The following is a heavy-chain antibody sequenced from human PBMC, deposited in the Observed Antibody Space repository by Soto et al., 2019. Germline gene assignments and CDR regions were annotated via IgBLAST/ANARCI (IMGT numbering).Heavy chain of an antibody. Sequence: GGSLRLSCATSGFTFSNNGMSWVRQAPGKGLDWVSGISGSGRNTYYADSVKGRFNISRDNSKNTVFLQMNSLRAEDTAVYYCAKNGLSTSLSAFDSWGQGTLVTFSS. CDR3: AKNGLSTSLSAFDS. CDR2: ISGSGRNT. CDR1: GFTFSNNG. J-gene: IGHJ4*02. D-gene: IGHD2-2*01. V-gene: IGHV3-23*01.